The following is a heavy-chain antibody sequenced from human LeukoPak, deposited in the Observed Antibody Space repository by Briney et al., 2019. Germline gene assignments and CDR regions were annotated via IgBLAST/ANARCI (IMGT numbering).Heavy chain of an antibody. V-gene: IGHV4-59*12. CDR2: IYYSGST. CDR1: GGSISSYY. J-gene: IGHJ5*02. Sequence: SETLSLACTVSGGSISSYYWSWIRQPPGKGLEWIGYIYYSGSTNYNPSLKSRVTISLDTSKNQFSLKLSSVTAADTALYYCARAYPLFDPWGQGILVTVSS. CDR3: ARAYPLFDP.